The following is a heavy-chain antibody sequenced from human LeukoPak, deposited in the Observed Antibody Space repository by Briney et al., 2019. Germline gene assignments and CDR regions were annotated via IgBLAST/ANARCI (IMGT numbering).Heavy chain of an antibody. CDR1: GFTFSSYA. V-gene: IGHV3-23*01. J-gene: IGHJ2*01. D-gene: IGHD1-1*01. CDR3: AEWNSVYWYFDL. Sequence: PGGSLRLSCAASGFTFSSYAMSWVRQVPGKGPEWVSSISGSGGSTYYADSVKGRFTISRDNSKNTLYLQMNSLRAEDTALYYCAEWNSVYWYFDLWGRGTLVTVSS. CDR2: ISGSGGST.